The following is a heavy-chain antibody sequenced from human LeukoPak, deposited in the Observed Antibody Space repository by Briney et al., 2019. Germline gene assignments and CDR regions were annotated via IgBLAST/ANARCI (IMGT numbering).Heavy chain of an antibody. D-gene: IGHD2-15*01. V-gene: IGHV3-7*01. CDR2: IKQDGSEK. CDR1: GFTFSSYW. Sequence: GGSLRLSCAASGFTFSSYWMSWVRQAPGKGLEWVANIKQDGSEKYYVDSVKGRFTISRDNAKNSLYLQMNSLRAEDTAVYYCARRLASGGSRCWFDPWGQGTLVTVSS. CDR3: ARRLASGGSRCWFDP. J-gene: IGHJ5*02.